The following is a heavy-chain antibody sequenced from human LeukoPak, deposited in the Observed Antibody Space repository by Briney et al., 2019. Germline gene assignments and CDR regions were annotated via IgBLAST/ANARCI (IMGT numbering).Heavy chain of an antibody. CDR2: INHSGST. CDR3: ARVRSGYSYGPNWFDP. Sequence: SETLSLTCAVYGGSFSGYYWSWIRQPPGKGLEWIGEINHSGSTNYNPSLKSRVTISVDTSKNQFSLKPSSVTAADTAVYYCARVRSGYSYGPNWFDPWGQGTLVTVSS. CDR1: GGSFSGYY. V-gene: IGHV4-34*01. J-gene: IGHJ5*02. D-gene: IGHD5-18*01.